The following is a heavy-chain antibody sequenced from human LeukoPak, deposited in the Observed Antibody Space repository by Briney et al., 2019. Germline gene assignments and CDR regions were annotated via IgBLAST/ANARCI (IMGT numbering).Heavy chain of an antibody. D-gene: IGHD6-6*01. CDR2: INHSGST. J-gene: IGHJ4*02. CDR3: ATLDSSSSFDY. Sequence: SETLSLTCAVYGGSFSGYYWSWIRQPPGKGLEWIGEINHSGSTNYNPSLKSRVTISVDTSKNQFSLKLSSVTAADTAVYYCATLDSSSSFDYWGQGTLVTVSS. V-gene: IGHV4-34*01. CDR1: GGSFSGYY.